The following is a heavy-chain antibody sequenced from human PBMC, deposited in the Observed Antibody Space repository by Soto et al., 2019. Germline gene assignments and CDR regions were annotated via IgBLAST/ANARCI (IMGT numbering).Heavy chain of an antibody. CDR1: GGSISSYY. CDR2: IYYSGST. Sequence: SETLSLTCTVSGGSISSYYWGWIRQPPGKGLEWIGSIYYSGSTYYNPSLKSRVTISVDTSKNQFSLKLSSVTAADTAVYYRARDEDYGGNYDYWGQGTLVTVSS. V-gene: IGHV4-39*02. J-gene: IGHJ4*02. D-gene: IGHD4-17*01. CDR3: ARDEDYGGNYDY.